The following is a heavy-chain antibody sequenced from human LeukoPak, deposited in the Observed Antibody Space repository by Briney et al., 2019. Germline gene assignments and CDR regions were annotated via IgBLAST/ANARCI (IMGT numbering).Heavy chain of an antibody. CDR3: ARAKPKNMVRGLIMRRESRYYFDY. D-gene: IGHD3-10*01. J-gene: IGHJ4*02. CDR1: GFTFSSYG. Sequence: GGSLRLSCAASGFTFSSYGMHWVRQAPGKGLEWVAFIRYDGSDKYYADSVKGRFTISRDNSKNRLHLQMNSLRAEDTAVYYCARAKPKNMVRGLIMRRESRYYFDYWGQGTLVTVSS. V-gene: IGHV3-30*02. CDR2: IRYDGSDK.